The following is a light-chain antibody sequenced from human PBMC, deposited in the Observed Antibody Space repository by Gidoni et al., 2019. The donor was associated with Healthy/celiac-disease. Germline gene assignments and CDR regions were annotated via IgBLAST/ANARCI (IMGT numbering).Light chain of an antibody. J-gene: IGLJ3*02. CDR2: GNS. CDR1: SSNIVAGYD. CDR3: QSYDSSLSGWV. Sequence: QSVLTQPPSVSEAPGQRVTISCTGSSSNIVAGYDVHWYQQLPGTALNLLIYGNSNLPSGVPDRFSGSKSGPSASLAITGLQAEDDADYSCQSYDSSLSGWVFGGGTKLTVL. V-gene: IGLV1-40*01.